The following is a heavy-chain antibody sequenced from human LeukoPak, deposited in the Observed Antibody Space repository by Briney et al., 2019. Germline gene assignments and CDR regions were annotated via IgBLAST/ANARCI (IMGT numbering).Heavy chain of an antibody. D-gene: IGHD2-15*01. Sequence: SETLSLTCTVSGGSISGSSYYWGWIRQPPGKGLEWIGSIYYSGSTYYNPSLKSRVTISVDTSKNQFSLKLSSVTAADTAVYYCARHVPARVAARWFDPWGQGTLVTVSS. CDR1: GGSISGSSYY. V-gene: IGHV4-39*01. J-gene: IGHJ5*02. CDR3: ARHVPARVAARWFDP. CDR2: IYYSGST.